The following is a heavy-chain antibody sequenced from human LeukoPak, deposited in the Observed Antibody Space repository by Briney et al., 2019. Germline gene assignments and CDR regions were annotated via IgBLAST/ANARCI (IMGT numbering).Heavy chain of an antibody. CDR2: IYYSGST. Sequence: SETLSLTCTVSGGSISSYYWSWIRQPPGKGLEWIGYIYYSGSTNYNPSLKSRVTISVDTSKNQFSLKLSSVTAADTAVYYCARKGQFWGATYFDYWGQGTLVTVSS. D-gene: IGHD1-26*01. CDR1: GGSISSYY. V-gene: IGHV4-59*01. J-gene: IGHJ4*02. CDR3: ARKGQFWGATYFDY.